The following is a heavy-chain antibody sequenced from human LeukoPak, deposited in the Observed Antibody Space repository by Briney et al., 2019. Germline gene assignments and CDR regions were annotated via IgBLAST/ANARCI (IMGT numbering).Heavy chain of an antibody. CDR1: GGTFISYT. V-gene: IGHV1-69*02. CDR3: ARGGYSSSWYPFNWFDP. D-gene: IGHD6-13*01. J-gene: IGHJ5*02. Sequence: ASVKVSCKASGGTFISYTISWVRQAPGQGLEWMGRIVPILGIANYAQKFQGRVTITADKSTSTAYMELSSLRSEDTAVHYCARGGYSSSWYPFNWFDPWGQGTLVTVSS. CDR2: IVPILGIA.